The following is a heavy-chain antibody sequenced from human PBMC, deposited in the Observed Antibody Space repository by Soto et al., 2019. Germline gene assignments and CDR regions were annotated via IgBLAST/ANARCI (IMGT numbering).Heavy chain of an antibody. CDR3: ARGRYCLTGRCFPNWFDS. V-gene: IGHV4-30-4*01. J-gene: IGHJ5*01. Sequence: SETLSLTCSVSGDSISTVDYFWAWIRQPPGQALEYIGYIYKSTTTYYNPSFESRVAISLDTSKSQFSLNVNSVTAADTAVYFCARGRYCLTGRCFPNWFDSWGQGTLVTVSS. CDR2: IYKSTTT. D-gene: IGHD2-15*01. CDR1: GDSISTVDYF.